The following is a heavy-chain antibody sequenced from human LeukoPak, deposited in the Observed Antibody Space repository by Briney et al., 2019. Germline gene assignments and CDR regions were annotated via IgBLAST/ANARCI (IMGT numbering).Heavy chain of an antibody. CDR1: GFTFSDYY. Sequence: GGSLRLSCAASGFTFSDYYMSWIRQAPGKGLEWVSYISGSGTTIYSADSLKGRFTISRDNAENSLYLQMSSLRAEDTAVYYCARRTGHSYFDHWGQGALVTVSS. V-gene: IGHV3-11*01. J-gene: IGHJ4*02. CDR3: ARRTGHSYFDH. D-gene: IGHD1-14*01. CDR2: ISGSGTTI.